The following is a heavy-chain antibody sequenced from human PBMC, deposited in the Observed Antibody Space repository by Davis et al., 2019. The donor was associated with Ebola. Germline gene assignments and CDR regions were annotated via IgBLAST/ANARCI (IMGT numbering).Heavy chain of an antibody. Sequence: PSETLSLTCAISGDSVSSGGWNWIRQSPSRGLEWLGRTYYSSKWYNDYAVSVKSRITINPDTSKNQVSLQLNSVTPEDTALYYCARGWLRRGMDVWGEGTTVTVFS. CDR1: GDSVSSGG. V-gene: IGHV6-1*01. CDR3: ARGWLRRGMDV. J-gene: IGHJ6*04. CDR2: TYYSSKWYN. D-gene: IGHD3-10*01.